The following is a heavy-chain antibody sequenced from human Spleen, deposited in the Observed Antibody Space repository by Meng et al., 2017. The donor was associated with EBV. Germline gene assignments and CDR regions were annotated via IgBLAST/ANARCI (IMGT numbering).Heavy chain of an antibody. CDR1: GGSISSGGYS. CDR2: IYHSGST. V-gene: IGHV4-30-2*01. Sequence: QVQLQESGSRLVKPSQNRSPPCAVFGGSISSGGYSRSWIRQPPGKGLEWIGYIYHSGSTYYNPSLKSRVTISVDRSKNQFSLKLSSVTAADTAVYYCARGAGDGGNPAYNWFDPWGQGTLVTVSS. CDR3: ARGAGDGGNPAYNWFDP. D-gene: IGHD4-23*01. J-gene: IGHJ5*02.